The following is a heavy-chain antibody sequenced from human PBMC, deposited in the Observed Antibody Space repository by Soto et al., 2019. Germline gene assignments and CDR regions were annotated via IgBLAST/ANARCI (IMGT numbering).Heavy chain of an antibody. D-gene: IGHD3-22*01. Sequence: EVQLVESGGDLVQPGRSLRLSCAASGFTFDDYAMHWVRQAPGKGLEWVSRISWNSGSIGYADSVKGRFTISRDNAKNSLYLQMNSLRAEDTALYYCAKDCMSRGYYHGLDSWGQGTLVTVSS. J-gene: IGHJ4*02. CDR2: ISWNSGSI. CDR3: AKDCMSRGYYHGLDS. V-gene: IGHV3-9*01. CDR1: GFTFDDYA.